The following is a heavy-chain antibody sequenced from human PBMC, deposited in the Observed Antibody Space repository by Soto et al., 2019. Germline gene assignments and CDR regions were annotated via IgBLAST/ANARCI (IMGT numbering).Heavy chain of an antibody. D-gene: IGHD6-19*01. V-gene: IGHV1-46*01. CDR2: INPSGGST. Sequence: ASVKVSCKASVYTFTSYYIHWVRQAPGQGLEWMGIINPSGGSTSYAQKFQGRVTMTRDTSTSTVFMELSSLRSEDTAVYYCARGSAVGHWFDPWGQGTLVTVSS. CDR1: VYTFTSYY. J-gene: IGHJ5*02. CDR3: ARGSAVGHWFDP.